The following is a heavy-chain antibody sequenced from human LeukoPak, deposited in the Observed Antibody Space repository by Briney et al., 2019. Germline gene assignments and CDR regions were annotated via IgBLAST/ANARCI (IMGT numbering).Heavy chain of an antibody. CDR3: ARGDWYYYYYYMDV. V-gene: IGHV4-59*01. Sequence: SETLSLTCTVSGGSISSYYWNWIRQPPGKGLEWIGYIYYSGSTNYNPSLKSRVTISVDTSKNQFSLKLSSVTAADTAVYYCARGDWYYYYYYMDVWGKGTTVTISS. J-gene: IGHJ6*03. D-gene: IGHD3/OR15-3a*01. CDR2: IYYSGST. CDR1: GGSISSYY.